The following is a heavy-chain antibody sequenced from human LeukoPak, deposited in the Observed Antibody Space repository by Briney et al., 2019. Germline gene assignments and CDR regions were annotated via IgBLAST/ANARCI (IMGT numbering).Heavy chain of an antibody. J-gene: IGHJ4*02. CDR3: ARSVYSSGWYYFYY. CDR2: INGEGTTT. V-gene: IGHV3-74*01. D-gene: IGHD6-19*01. Sequence: PGGSLRLSCAASGFTFSSYWMHWVRQAPGKGLVWVSRINGEGTTTSYAESVKGRLTISRDNAKNTLYLQMNSLKAEDTAVYYCARSVYSSGWYYFYYWGQGTLVTVSS. CDR1: GFTFSSYW.